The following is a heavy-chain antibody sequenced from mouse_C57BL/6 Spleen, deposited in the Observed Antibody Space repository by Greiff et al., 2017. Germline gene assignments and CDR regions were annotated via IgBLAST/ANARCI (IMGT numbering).Heavy chain of an antibody. CDR2: IDPETGGT. CDR1: GYTFTDYE. V-gene: IGHV1-15*01. CDR3: TRRGVVATGDC. D-gene: IGHD1-1*01. Sequence: QVQLQQSGAELVRPGASVTLSCKASGYTFTDYEMHWVKQTPVHGLEWIGAIDPETGGTAYNQKFKGKAILTADKSSSTAYMELRSLTSEDSAVYYCTRRGVVATGDCWGQGTTLTVSS. J-gene: IGHJ2*01.